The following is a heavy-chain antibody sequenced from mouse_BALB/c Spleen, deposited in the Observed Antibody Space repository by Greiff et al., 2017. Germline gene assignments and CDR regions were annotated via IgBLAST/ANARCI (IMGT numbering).Heavy chain of an antibody. CDR2: ILPSVGRT. V-gene: IGHV15-2*02. Sequence: QVQLQQSGSELRSPGSSVKLSCKASDFDVFPIAFTCWVRQKPGHGFEWVGDILPSVGRTIYGEKFEDKATLYTDTVSNTAYLELNSLTSEDTAIYYCARGGDDCFDYWGQGTTLTVSS. D-gene: IGHD2-13*01. CDR3: ARGGDDCFDY. CDR1: DFDVFPIAF. J-gene: IGHJ2*01.